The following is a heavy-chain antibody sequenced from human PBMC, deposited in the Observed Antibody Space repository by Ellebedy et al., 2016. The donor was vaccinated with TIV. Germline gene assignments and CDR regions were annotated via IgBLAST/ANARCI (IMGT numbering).Heavy chain of an antibody. D-gene: IGHD2/OR15-2a*01. J-gene: IGHJ6*01. V-gene: IGHV3-11*01. CDR2: ISDGGTIV. CDR1: GFTLSDYY. CDR3: ARARIDSQDYYYGMDV. Sequence: GGPLRLSXAPSGFTLSDYYMSGIRQAPGKGLEWAAYISDGGTIVSYTDSVKGRFTISRDSSRDSLYLHMRSLRAEDTAVYYCARARIDSQDYYYGMDVWGQGTTVTVSS.